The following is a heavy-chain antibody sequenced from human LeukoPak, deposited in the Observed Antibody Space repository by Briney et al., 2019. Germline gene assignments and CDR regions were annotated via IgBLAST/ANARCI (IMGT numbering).Heavy chain of an antibody. V-gene: IGHV3-15*01. CDR3: TTVDYGDYRMDFDY. D-gene: IGHD4-17*01. J-gene: IGHJ4*02. CDR2: IKSKTDGGTT. CDR1: GFTFSNAW. Sequence: GGSLRLSCAASGFTFSNAWMSWVRQAPGKGLEWVGRIKSKTDGGTTDYAAPVKGRFTISRDDSKNTLYLQMNSLKTEDTAVYYCTTVDYGDYRMDFDYWGQGTLVTVSS.